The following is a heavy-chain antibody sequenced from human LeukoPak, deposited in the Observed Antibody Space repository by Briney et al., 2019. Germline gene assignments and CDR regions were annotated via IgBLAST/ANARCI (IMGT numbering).Heavy chain of an antibody. CDR2: IKQDGSEK. D-gene: IGHD2-2*01. CDR1: GFTFSNYW. CDR3: ARDIGDCSSLSCYDQYHYMDV. Sequence: PGGSLRLSCAANGFTFSNYWMGWVRQAPGKGLEWVANIKQDGSEKYYVDSVTGRFTISRDNTKSALYLQMNSLRVEDTAVYYCARDIGDCSSLSCYDQYHYMDVWGKGTTVTVSS. J-gene: IGHJ6*03. V-gene: IGHV3-7*01.